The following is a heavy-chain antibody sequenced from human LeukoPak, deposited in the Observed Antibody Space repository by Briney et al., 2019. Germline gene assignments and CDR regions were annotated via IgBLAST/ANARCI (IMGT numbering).Heavy chain of an antibody. CDR2: ISSSGGNT. CDR3: AKALSRVLRSTIDY. Sequence: PGGSLRLSCAASGFTFNNYAMTWVRQAPGQGLERVSTISSSGGNTYYADSVKGRFTISRDNSKNTLYRQMNSLRAEDTALYYCAKALSRVLRSTIDYWGQGTLVTVSS. D-gene: IGHD3-3*01. CDR1: GFTFNNYA. V-gene: IGHV3-23*01. J-gene: IGHJ4*02.